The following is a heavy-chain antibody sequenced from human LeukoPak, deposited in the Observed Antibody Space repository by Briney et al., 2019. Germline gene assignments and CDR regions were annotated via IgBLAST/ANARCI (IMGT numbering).Heavy chain of an antibody. V-gene: IGHV1-46*01. CDR1: GYTFTNYY. Sequence: ASVKVSCKASGYTFTNYYLHWVRQAPGQGLEWMGIIHPSGGSTAYAQKFQGRVTMTRDTSISTAYMELSRLRSDDTAVYYCARDQAMVRGSLSGMDVWGQGTTVTVSS. J-gene: IGHJ6*02. D-gene: IGHD3-10*01. CDR2: IHPSGGST. CDR3: ARDQAMVRGSLSGMDV.